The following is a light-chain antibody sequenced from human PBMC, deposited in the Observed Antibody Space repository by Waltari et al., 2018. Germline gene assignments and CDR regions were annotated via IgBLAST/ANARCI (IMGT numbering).Light chain of an antibody. V-gene: IGLV2-14*03. J-gene: IGLJ2*01. Sequence: QYALTLPASVYGSPGQSITIPSPGTSSDGGAYNYVSWYQQHPGKAPKLIIFDVSNRPSGVSNRFSGSKSGNTASLTISGLQAEDEADYYCSSYISSSTLELFGGGTSLTVL. CDR2: DVS. CDR3: SSYISSSTLEL. CDR1: SSDGGAYNY.